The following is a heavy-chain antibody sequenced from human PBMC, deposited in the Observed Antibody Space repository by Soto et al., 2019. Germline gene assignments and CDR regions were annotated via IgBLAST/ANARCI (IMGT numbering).Heavy chain of an antibody. CDR3: AREGFSSSRYSMAGISHYYGMDV. D-gene: IGHD6-13*01. Sequence: ASVKVSCKASGYTFTGYYIHWVRQAPGQGLEWMGWINPNSGGTHYAQKFQDWVTMTRDTSISTAYMELSRLRSDDTAVYYCAREGFSSSRYSMAGISHYYGMDVWGQGTTVTVSS. J-gene: IGHJ6*02. CDR1: GYTFTGYY. CDR2: INPNSGGT. V-gene: IGHV1-2*04.